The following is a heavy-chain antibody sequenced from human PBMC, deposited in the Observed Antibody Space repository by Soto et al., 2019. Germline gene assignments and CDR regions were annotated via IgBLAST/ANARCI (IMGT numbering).Heavy chain of an antibody. J-gene: IGHJ4*02. Sequence: GGSLRLSCAASGFTFSSYWMSWVRQAPGKGLEWVANIKQDGSENYYVDSVKGRFTISRDNAKNSLYLQMNSLRAEDTAVYYCARDRDTIFGVVIFDYWGQGTLVTVSS. D-gene: IGHD3-3*01. CDR2: IKQDGSEN. CDR1: GFTFSSYW. V-gene: IGHV3-7*01. CDR3: ARDRDTIFGVVIFDY.